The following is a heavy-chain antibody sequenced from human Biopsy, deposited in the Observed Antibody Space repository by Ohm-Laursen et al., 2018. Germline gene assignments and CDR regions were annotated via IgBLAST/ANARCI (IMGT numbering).Heavy chain of an antibody. CDR1: GFTFSSYA. CDR2: INTSGSST. Sequence: SLRLSCAASGFTFSSYAMTWVRQAPGKGLKWVSVINTSGSSTHYAVSVKGRFTISRDNSKNTLYLRMNSLRAEDTAVHYCAKPADSYGSEFYFDYWGQGTLVTVSS. V-gene: IGHV3-23*01. J-gene: IGHJ4*02. CDR3: AKPADSYGSEFYFDY. D-gene: IGHD4-17*01.